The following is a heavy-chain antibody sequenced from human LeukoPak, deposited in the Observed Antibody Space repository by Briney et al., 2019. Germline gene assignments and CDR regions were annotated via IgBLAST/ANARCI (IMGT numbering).Heavy chain of an antibody. CDR3: TTSQAYCDGDCYAHFDY. Sequence: ASVKVSCKVSGHSLSQLSMNWVRQAPGEGLEWMGTFDPEDGETIYAQKFQGRVTLSEDTSTETAYMELGSLRSEDTAVYYCTTSQAYCDGDCYAHFDYWGQGTLVTVSS. J-gene: IGHJ4*02. CDR1: GHSLSQLS. V-gene: IGHV1-24*01. CDR2: FDPEDGET. D-gene: IGHD2-21*02.